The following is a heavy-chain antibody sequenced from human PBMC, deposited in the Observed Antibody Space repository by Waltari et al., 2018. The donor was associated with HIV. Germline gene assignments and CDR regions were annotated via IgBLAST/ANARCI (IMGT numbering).Heavy chain of an antibody. D-gene: IGHD1-26*01. J-gene: IGHJ6*02. V-gene: IGHV3-48*01. CDR1: QFTFSSYN. CDR3: ARGGLGGYYYGMDV. CDR2: IHSSSSPI. Sequence: EVQLVESGGGLVQPGGSLRLSCAASQFTFSSYNMNWVRQAPGKGLEWVSYIHSSSSPIYYADSVKGRFTISRDNAKNSLYPQMNSLRAEDTAVYYCARGGLGGYYYGMDVWGQGTTVTVSS.